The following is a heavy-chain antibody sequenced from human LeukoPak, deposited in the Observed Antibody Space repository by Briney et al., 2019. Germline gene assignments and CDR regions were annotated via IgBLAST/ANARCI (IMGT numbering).Heavy chain of an antibody. Sequence: GSVKVSCKVSGYALTELSMHWVRQAPGKGLEWMGGFDPEDGETIYAQKFQGRVTMTEDTSTDTAYMELSSLRSEDTAVYYCAILRYFDWLPRTYYFDYWGQGTLVTVSS. CDR2: FDPEDGET. CDR3: AILRYFDWLPRTYYFDY. J-gene: IGHJ4*02. V-gene: IGHV1-24*01. D-gene: IGHD3-9*01. CDR1: GYALTELS.